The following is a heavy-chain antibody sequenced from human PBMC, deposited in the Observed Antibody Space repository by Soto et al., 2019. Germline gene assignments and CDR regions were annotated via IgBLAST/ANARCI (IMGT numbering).Heavy chain of an antibody. CDR2: IYYSGST. D-gene: IGHD3-22*01. CDR3: ARYSAPSYYDSSGYRLDY. J-gene: IGHJ4*02. CDR1: GGSISSYY. Sequence: SNTLSLTCTVSGGSISSYYWSWIWQPPGKGLEWIGYIYYSGSTNYNPSLKSRVTISVDTSKNQFSLKLSSVTAADTAVYYCARYSAPSYYDSSGYRLDYWGQGTLVTVSS. V-gene: IGHV4-59*01.